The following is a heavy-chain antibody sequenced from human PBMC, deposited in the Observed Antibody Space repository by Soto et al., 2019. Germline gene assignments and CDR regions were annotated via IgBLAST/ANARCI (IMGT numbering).Heavy chain of an antibody. CDR1: GYTFTSYG. CDR3: ARDQIAARPYYYYGMDV. D-gene: IGHD6-6*01. Sequence: QVQLVQSGAEVKKPGASVKVSCKASGYTFTSYGISWVRQAPGQGLAWMGWISAYNGNTNYAQKLQGRVTMTTDTSTSTAYMELRSLRSDDTAVYYCARDQIAARPYYYYGMDVWGQGTTVTVSS. J-gene: IGHJ6*02. CDR2: ISAYNGNT. V-gene: IGHV1-18*01.